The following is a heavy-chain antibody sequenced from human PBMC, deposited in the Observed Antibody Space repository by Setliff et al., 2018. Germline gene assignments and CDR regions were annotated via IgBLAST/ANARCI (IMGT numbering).Heavy chain of an antibody. V-gene: IGHV1-69*05. J-gene: IGHJ4*02. D-gene: IGHD3-22*01. CDR2: IIPIFGTA. Sequence: ASVKVSCKASGGTFRNYGISWVRQAPGQGLDWMGGIIPIFGTANYAQKFQGRVTITTDDSTNTAYMELSSLRSEDTAVYFCARERGSYDSSTHYTYYFDYWGQGTLGTVSS. CDR3: ARERGSYDSSTHYTYYFDY. CDR1: GGTFRNYG.